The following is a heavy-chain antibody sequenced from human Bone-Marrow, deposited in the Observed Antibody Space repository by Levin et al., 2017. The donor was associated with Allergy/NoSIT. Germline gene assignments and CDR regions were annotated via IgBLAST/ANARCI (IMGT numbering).Heavy chain of an antibody. J-gene: IGHJ4*02. CDR2: ISYDGSNK. Sequence: GESLKISCAASGFTFSSYGMHWVRQAPGKGLEWVAVISYDGSNKYYADSVKGRFTISRDNSKNTLYLQMNSLRAEDTAVYYCAKDPYGVLGHFDYWGQGTLVTVSS. CDR3: AKDPYGVLGHFDY. CDR1: GFTFSSYG. V-gene: IGHV3-30*18. D-gene: IGHD4/OR15-4a*01.